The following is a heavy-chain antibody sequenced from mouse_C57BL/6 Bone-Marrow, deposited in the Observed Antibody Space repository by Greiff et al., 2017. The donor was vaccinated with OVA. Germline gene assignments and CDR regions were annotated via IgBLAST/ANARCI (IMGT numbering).Heavy chain of an antibody. CDR3: AIPYGAY. D-gene: IGHD1-1*02. V-gene: IGHV1-82*01. Sequence: QVTLKESGPELVKPGASVKISCKASGYAFSSSWMNWVKQRPGKGLEWIGRIYPGDGDTNYNGKFKGKATLTADKSSSTAYMQLSSLTSEDSAVYFCAIPYGAYWGKGTLVTVSA. CDR1: GYAFSSSW. CDR2: IYPGDGDT. J-gene: IGHJ3*01.